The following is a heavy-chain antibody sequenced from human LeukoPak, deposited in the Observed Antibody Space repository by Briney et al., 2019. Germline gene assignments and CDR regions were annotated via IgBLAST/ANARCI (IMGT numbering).Heavy chain of an antibody. Sequence: GASVKVSCKASGGTFSSHAISWVRQAPGQGLEWMGGIIPIFGTANYAQKFQGRVTITADESTSTAYMELSSLRSEDTAVYYCAREYQRYSYGQYFDYWGQGTLVTVSS. CDR3: AREYQRYSYGQYFDY. CDR2: IIPIFGTA. J-gene: IGHJ4*02. D-gene: IGHD5-18*01. V-gene: IGHV1-69*13. CDR1: GGTFSSHA.